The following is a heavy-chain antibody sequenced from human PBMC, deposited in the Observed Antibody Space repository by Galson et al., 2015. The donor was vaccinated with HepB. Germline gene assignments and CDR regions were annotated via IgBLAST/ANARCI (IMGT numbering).Heavy chain of an antibody. Sequence: SLRLSCAASGFTFSSYAMSWVRQAPGKGLEWVSAISGSGGSTYYADSVKGRFTISRDNSKNTLYLQMNSLRAEDTAVYYCADLDSSGYYYDAFDIWGQGTMVTVSS. V-gene: IGHV3-23*01. CDR3: ADLDSSGYYYDAFDI. CDR2: ISGSGGST. D-gene: IGHD3-22*01. CDR1: GFTFSSYA. J-gene: IGHJ3*02.